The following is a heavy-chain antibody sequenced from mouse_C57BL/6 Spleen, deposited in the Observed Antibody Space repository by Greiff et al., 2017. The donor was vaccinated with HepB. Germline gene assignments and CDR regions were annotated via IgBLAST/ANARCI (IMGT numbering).Heavy chain of an antibody. CDR2: IHPSDSDT. Sequence: VKLQQPGAELVKPGASVKVSCKASGYTFTSYWMHWVKQRPGQGLEWIGRIHPSDSDTNYNQKFKGKATLTVDKSSSTAYMQLSSLTSEDSAVYYCAIASMMVRYYFDYWGQGTTLTVSS. J-gene: IGHJ2*01. CDR1: GYTFTSYW. V-gene: IGHV1-74*01. CDR3: AIASMMVRYYFDY. D-gene: IGHD2-3*01.